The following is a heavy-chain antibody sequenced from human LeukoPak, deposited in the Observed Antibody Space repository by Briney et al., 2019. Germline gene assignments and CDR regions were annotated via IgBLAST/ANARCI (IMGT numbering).Heavy chain of an antibody. Sequence: PGGSLRLSCAASGFTFSSYAMSWVRLPPGKGLEWVSAISGSGDSTYYADSVKGRFTISRDNSKNTLFLQMNSLRAEDTAVYHCAKSHASIWNVYDYWGQGTLVTVSS. CDR2: ISGSGDST. CDR1: GFTFSSYA. CDR3: AKSHASIWNVYDY. D-gene: IGHD1-1*01. J-gene: IGHJ4*02. V-gene: IGHV3-23*01.